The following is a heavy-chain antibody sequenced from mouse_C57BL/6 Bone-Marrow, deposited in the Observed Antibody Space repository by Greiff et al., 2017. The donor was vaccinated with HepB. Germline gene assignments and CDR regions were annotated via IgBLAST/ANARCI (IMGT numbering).Heavy chain of an antibody. CDR3: AKSLPYYAMDY. Sequence: QVHVKQSGAELVKPGASVKISCKASGYAFSSYWMNWVKQRPGKGLEWIGQIYPGDGDTNYNGKFKGKATLTADKSSSTAYMQLSSLTSEDSAVYFCAKSLPYYAMDYWGQGTSVTVSS. V-gene: IGHV1-80*01. D-gene: IGHD6-2*01. J-gene: IGHJ4*01. CDR1: GYAFSSYW. CDR2: IYPGDGDT.